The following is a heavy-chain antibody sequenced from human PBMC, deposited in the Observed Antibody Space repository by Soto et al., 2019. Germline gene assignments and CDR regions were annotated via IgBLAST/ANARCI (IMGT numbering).Heavy chain of an antibody. J-gene: IGHJ4*02. CDR2: ISGRGGTT. CDR1: GFTFSNYA. V-gene: IGHV3-23*01. Sequence: EVQLLESGGGLVQPGRSLRLSCAASGFTFSNYAMSWVRQAPGQGLDWVSAISGRGGTTYYADSVKGRFTISRDNSKNTLFLQVNSLRADDAAVYYCAKFFVVTGSNSGWPWSFHYWGQGTLVTVSS. CDR3: AKFFVVTGSNSGWPWSFHY. D-gene: IGHD6-25*01.